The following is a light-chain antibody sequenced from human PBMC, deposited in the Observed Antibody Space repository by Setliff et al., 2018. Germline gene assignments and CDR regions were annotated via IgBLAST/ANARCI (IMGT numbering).Light chain of an antibody. CDR1: SSDVGGYNY. CDR3: SSYTSSYTYV. Sequence: SALTQPASVSGSPGQSITISCTGTSSDVGGYNYVSWYQQHPGRAPKLLIYDVTYRSSGVSNRFSGSKSGNTASLTISGLQAEDEADYYCSSYTSSYTYVFGTGTKVTVL. V-gene: IGLV2-14*03. J-gene: IGLJ1*01. CDR2: DVT.